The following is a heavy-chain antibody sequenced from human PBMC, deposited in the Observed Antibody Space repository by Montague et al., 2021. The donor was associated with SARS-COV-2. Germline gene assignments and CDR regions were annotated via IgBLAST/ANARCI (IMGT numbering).Heavy chain of an antibody. D-gene: IGHD6-13*01. CDR3: ARFGRQQLLRLSGMDV. CDR2: IYYSGST. CDR1: GGSISSSSYY. V-gene: IGHV4-39*07. J-gene: IGHJ6*02. Sequence: SETLSLTCTVSGGSISSSSYYWGWIRPPPGKGLEWIGSIYYSGSTYYNPSLKSRVTISVDTSKNQSSLKLSSVTAADTAVYYCARFGRQQLLRLSGMDVWGQGTTVTVSS.